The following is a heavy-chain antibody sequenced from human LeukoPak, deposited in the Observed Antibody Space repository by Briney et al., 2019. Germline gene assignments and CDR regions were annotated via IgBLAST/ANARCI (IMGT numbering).Heavy chain of an antibody. Sequence: PGGSLRLSCAASGFTVSSNYMSWVRQAPGKGLEWVSVIYSGGSTYYADSVKDRFTISRDNSKNTLYLQMNSLRAEDTAVYYCARDQADLRAFDIWGQGTMVTVSS. V-gene: IGHV3-53*01. CDR1: GFTVSSNY. J-gene: IGHJ3*02. CDR2: IYSGGST. D-gene: IGHD6-13*01. CDR3: ARDQADLRAFDI.